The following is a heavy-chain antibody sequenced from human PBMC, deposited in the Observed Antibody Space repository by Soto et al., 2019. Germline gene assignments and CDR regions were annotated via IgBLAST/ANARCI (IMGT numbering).Heavy chain of an antibody. J-gene: IGHJ3*02. V-gene: IGHV4-31*03. CDR3: AREEGLNGFDI. Sequence: PSETLSLTCTVSGGSINRTIYYWGWIRQPPGKGLEWTGYISYSGSTYYNPSLKSRVTMSVDTSKNQFSLKLTSVTAADTAVYYCAREEGLNGFDIWGQGTMVTVSS. CDR2: ISYSGST. D-gene: IGHD1-1*01. CDR1: GGSINRTIYY.